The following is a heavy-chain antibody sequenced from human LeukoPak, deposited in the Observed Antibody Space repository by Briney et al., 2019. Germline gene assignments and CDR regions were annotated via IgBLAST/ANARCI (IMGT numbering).Heavy chain of an antibody. J-gene: IGHJ3*02. CDR1: GFTFSDYY. Sequence: GGSLRLSCVASGFTFSDYYMSWIRQAPGKGLECVSYISSSGGTIYCADSVKGRFTISRDNAKNSLYLQMNSLRAEDTAVYYCARDREPTDAFDIWGQGTMVTVSS. V-gene: IGHV3-11*01. D-gene: IGHD1-26*01. CDR2: ISSSGGTI. CDR3: ARDREPTDAFDI.